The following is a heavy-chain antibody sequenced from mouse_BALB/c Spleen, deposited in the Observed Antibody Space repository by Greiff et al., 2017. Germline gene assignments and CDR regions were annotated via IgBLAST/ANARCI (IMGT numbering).Heavy chain of an antibody. Sequence: VQLKESGPGLVKPSQSLSLTCSVTGYSITSGYYWNWIRQFPGNKLEWMGYISYDGSNNYNPSLKNRISITRDTSKNQFFLKLNSVTTEDTATYYCARGGDGYYALFDYWGQGTTLTVSS. CDR2: ISYDGSN. J-gene: IGHJ2*01. D-gene: IGHD2-3*01. CDR1: GYSITSGYY. CDR3: ARGGDGYYALFDY. V-gene: IGHV3-6*02.